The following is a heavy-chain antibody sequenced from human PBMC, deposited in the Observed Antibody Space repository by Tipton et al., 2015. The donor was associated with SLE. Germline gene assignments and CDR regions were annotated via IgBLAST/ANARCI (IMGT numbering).Heavy chain of an antibody. CDR1: GFTFDDYA. D-gene: IGHD3-10*02. CDR3: AKEFTLVRGAIFDY. V-gene: IGHV3-9*01. J-gene: IGHJ4*02. CDR2: ISWNSGSI. Sequence: SLRLSCAASGFTFDDYAMHWVRQAPGKGLEWVSGISWNSGSIGYADSVKGRFTISRDNAKNSVFLQMDGLRPEDTALYFCAKEFTLVRGAIFDYWGLGTLVTVSS.